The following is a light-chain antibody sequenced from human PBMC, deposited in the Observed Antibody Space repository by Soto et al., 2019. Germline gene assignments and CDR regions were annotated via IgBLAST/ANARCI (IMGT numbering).Light chain of an antibody. Sequence: IQMTQSPSSLSASVGDRVTITCRASQDIRDDLGWYQQKPGKAPKLLIYAASTLHSGVPSRFIGSGSGTDYTLTISSLQPEDFATYYCLQNYNYPRTFGQGTKVDI. CDR2: AAS. CDR1: QDIRDD. V-gene: IGKV1-6*01. CDR3: LQNYNYPRT. J-gene: IGKJ1*01.